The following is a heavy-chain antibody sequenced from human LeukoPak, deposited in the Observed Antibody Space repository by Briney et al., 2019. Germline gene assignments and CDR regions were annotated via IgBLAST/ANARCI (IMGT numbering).Heavy chain of an antibody. CDR2: IIPIFGTA. J-gene: IGHJ4*02. CDR1: GGTFSSYA. D-gene: IGHD5-18*01. Sequence: GASVKVSCKASGGTFSSYAISWVRQAPGQGLEWMGGIIPIFGTANYAQKFQGRVTITADESTSTAYMELSSLRSGDTAVYYCARDPRYSYGQPSDYWGQGTLVTVSS. CDR3: ARDPRYSYGQPSDY. V-gene: IGHV1-69*13.